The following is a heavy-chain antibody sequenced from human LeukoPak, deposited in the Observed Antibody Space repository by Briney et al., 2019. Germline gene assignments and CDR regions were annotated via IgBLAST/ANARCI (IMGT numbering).Heavy chain of an antibody. CDR2: IKQDGSEK. Sequence: GGSLRLSCAASGFTFSSYWMSWVRQAPGKGLEWVANIKQDGSEKYYVDSVKGRLTISRDNAKNSLYLQMNSLRAEDTAVYYCGRVSESLVNGGVSWSFDNWGQGTLVTVSS. CDR1: GFTFSSYW. D-gene: IGHD2-15*01. V-gene: IGHV3-7*03. CDR3: GRVSESLVNGGVSWSFDN. J-gene: IGHJ4*02.